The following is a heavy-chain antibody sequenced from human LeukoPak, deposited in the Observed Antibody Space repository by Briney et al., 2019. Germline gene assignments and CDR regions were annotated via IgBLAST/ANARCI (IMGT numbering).Heavy chain of an antibody. CDR2: IIPILGIA. Sequence: SVKVSCKASGGTCSSYAISWVRQAPGQGLEWMGRIIPILGIANYAQTFQGRVTITADKSTSTAYMELSSLRSEDTAVYYCASGYYDSSGYLRPFDYWGQGTLVTVSS. CDR1: GGTCSSYA. CDR3: ASGYYDSSGYLRPFDY. D-gene: IGHD3-22*01. V-gene: IGHV1-69*04. J-gene: IGHJ4*02.